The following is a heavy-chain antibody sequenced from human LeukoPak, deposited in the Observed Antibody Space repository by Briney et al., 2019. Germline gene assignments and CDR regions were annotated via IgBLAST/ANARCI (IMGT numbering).Heavy chain of an antibody. V-gene: IGHV1-69*05. J-gene: IGHJ4*02. CDR3: ARAYSSSFLVFDY. D-gene: IGHD6-6*01. CDR1: GGTFRSYA. CDR2: IIPILGKA. Sequence: VASVKVSCKASGGTFRSYAISWVRQAPGQGVEWMGRIIPILGKANYAQKFQGRVTITTDESTSTAYMGLSSLRSEDTAVYYCARAYSSSFLVFDYWGQGTLVTVSS.